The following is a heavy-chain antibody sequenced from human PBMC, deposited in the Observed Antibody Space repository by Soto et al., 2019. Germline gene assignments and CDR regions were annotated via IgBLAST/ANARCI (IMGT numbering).Heavy chain of an antibody. Sequence: ASVKVSCKASGYTFTNYDITWVRQAPGQGLEWMGWISGYNGNTNYAQKFQERVTITRDMSTSTAYMELSSLRSEDTAVYYCAAERSDVLMVYAIPPYYYYGMDVWGQGTTVTVSS. D-gene: IGHD2-8*01. V-gene: IGHV1-18*04. J-gene: IGHJ6*02. CDR3: AAERSDVLMVYAIPPYYYYGMDV. CDR1: GYTFTNYD. CDR2: ISGYNGNT.